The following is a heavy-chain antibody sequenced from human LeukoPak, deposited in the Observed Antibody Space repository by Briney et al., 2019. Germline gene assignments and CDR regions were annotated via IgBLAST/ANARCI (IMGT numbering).Heavy chain of an antibody. CDR2: ISSSSSYI. V-gene: IGHV3-21*01. CDR1: GFTFSSYS. J-gene: IGHJ4*02. D-gene: IGHD1-26*01. Sequence: PGGSLRLSCAASGFTFSSYSMNWVRQAPGKGLEWVSSISSSSSYIYYADSVKGRFTISRDNAKNSLYLQMNSLRAEDTAVHYCARGRGATPPYYFDYWGQGTLVTVSS. CDR3: ARGRGATPPYYFDY.